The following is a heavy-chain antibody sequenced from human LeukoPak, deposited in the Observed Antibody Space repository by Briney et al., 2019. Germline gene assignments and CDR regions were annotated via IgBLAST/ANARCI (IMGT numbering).Heavy chain of an antibody. CDR2: IYHSGNT. CDR3: ARADYSSTWSHYYYYMDV. CDR1: DYYINNGYY. J-gene: IGHJ6*03. V-gene: IGHV4-38-2*02. Sequence: SETLSLTCRVSDYYINNGYYWGWIRQPPGQGLEWIGSIYHSGNTYYSPSLKSRVTISVDTSKNQFSLKLSSVTPADTAMYYCARADYSSTWSHYYYYMDVWGKGTTVTVSS. D-gene: IGHD6-13*01.